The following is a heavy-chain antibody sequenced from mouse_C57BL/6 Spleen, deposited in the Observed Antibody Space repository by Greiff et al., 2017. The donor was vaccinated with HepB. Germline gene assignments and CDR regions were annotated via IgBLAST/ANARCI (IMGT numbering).Heavy chain of an antibody. D-gene: IGHD1-1*01. CDR3: AREGTVAPFDY. CDR2: INYDGSST. J-gene: IGHJ2*01. CDR1: GFTFSDYY. Sequence: EVKLQESEGGLVQPGSSMKLSCTASGFTFSDYYMAWVRQVPEKGLEWVANINYDGSSTYYLDSLKSRFIISRDNAKNILYLQMSSLKSEDTATYYCAREGTVAPFDYWGQGTTLTVSS. V-gene: IGHV5-16*01.